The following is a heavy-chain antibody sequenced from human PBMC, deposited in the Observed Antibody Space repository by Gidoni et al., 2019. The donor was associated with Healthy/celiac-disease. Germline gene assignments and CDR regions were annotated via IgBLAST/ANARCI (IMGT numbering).Heavy chain of an antibody. J-gene: IGHJ4*02. CDR2: MISRVSTI. CDR1: GFTFSSHE. D-gene: IGHD3-10*01. CDR3: ARDSDLPGSWGGD. Sequence: EVQLVASGGGLVQPGGSLRLSCAASGFTFSSHEMNWVRQAPGEGLEGVSYMISRVSTIYYADSVKGRFTISRDNAKNSLYLQMNSLRAEDTAVYYCARDSDLPGSWGGDWGQGTLVTVSS. V-gene: IGHV3-48*03.